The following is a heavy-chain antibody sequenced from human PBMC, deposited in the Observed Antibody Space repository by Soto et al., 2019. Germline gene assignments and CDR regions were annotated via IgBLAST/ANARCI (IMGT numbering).Heavy chain of an antibody. CDR1: GFSFTSYG. CDR3: AKDFCSSSSCYGFYCYFYGMDV. CDR2: ISYDGNNK. J-gene: IGHJ6*02. V-gene: IGHV3-30*18. Sequence: LRLSCAASGFSFTSYGMHWVRQAPGKGLEWVAFISYDGNNKFYADSVKGRFTISRDNSKSTLYLQMNSLRTEDSTVYYCAKDFCSSSSCYGFYCYFYGMDVWGQGTTVTVSS. D-gene: IGHD2-2*01.